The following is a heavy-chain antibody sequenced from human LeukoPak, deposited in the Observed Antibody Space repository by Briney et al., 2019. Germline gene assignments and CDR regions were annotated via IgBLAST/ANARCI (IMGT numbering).Heavy chain of an antibody. V-gene: IGHV3-66*01. D-gene: IGHD1-26*01. J-gene: IGHJ5*02. CDR3: ARDPLISGNYFS. CDR2: VYSGGST. CDR1: GFTVSSNY. Sequence: GGSLRLSCAASGFTVSSNYMSWVRQAPGKGLEWVSVVYSGGSTYYADSVKGRFTISRDTSKNTLYLQMNSLRAEDTAVYYCARDPLISGNYFSWGQGTLVTVSS.